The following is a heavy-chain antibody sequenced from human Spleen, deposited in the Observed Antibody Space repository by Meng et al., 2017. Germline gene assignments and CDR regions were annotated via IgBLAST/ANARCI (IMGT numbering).Heavy chain of an antibody. CDR2: IDPKSGDT. CDR1: GYNFPDYY. D-gene: IGHD6-13*01. V-gene: IGHV1-2*06. Sequence: VQPVQSGAKLKKPGASGKVSCKPSGYNFPDYYIHWVRRAPGQGLEWMGRIDPKSGDTHYAQKFQGRVTMTGDTSIGTAYMELRGLTSDDTAMYYCARDEDISAAGKLFGDYWGQGTLVTVSS. CDR3: ARDEDISAAGKLFGDY. J-gene: IGHJ4*02.